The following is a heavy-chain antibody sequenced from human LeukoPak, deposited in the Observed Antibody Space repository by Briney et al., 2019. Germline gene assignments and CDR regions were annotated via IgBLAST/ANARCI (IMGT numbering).Heavy chain of an antibody. V-gene: IGHV4-39*01. Sequence: SETLSLTCTVSDGSISSSSYYWGWIRQPPGKGLEWIGSIYYSGSTYYNPSLKSRVTISVDTSKNQFSLKLSSVTAADTAVYYCARQGGEYEWELLPSNNWFDPWGQGTLVTVSS. CDR1: DGSISSSSYY. D-gene: IGHD1-26*01. CDR2: IYYSGST. J-gene: IGHJ5*02. CDR3: ARQGGEYEWELLPSNNWFDP.